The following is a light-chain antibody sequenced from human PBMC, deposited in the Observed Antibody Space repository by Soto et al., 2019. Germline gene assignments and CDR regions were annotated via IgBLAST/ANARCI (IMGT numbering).Light chain of an antibody. CDR3: QHYNSYSEA. V-gene: IGKV1-5*03. CDR2: KAS. J-gene: IGKJ1*01. Sequence: QVTQYTSTLSGSVGDRVTITCRASQTMSSWLAWYQQKPGKAPKLLIYKASTLKSGVPSRFSGSGSGTEFTLTISSLQPDDFATYYCQHYNSYSEAFGQGTKVDIK. CDR1: QTMSSW.